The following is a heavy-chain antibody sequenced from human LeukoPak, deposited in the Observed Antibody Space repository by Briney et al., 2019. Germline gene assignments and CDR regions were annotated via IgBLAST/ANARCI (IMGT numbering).Heavy chain of an antibody. V-gene: IGHV3-23*01. CDR1: GITLGNYG. D-gene: IGHD3-10*01. Sequence: PGGSLRLSCAVSGITLGNYGMSWVRQPPGKGLEWVAGISDSGGSTNYADSVKGRFTTSRDTPRNTLYLQMNSLRAEDTAVYFCAKRGVVIRVFLVGFHKEAYYFDSWGQGALVTVSS. CDR2: ISDSGGST. J-gene: IGHJ4*02. CDR3: AKRGVVIRVFLVGFHKEAYYFDS.